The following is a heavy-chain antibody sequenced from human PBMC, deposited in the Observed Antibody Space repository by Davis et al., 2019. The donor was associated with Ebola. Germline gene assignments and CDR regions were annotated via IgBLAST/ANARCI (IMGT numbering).Heavy chain of an antibody. J-gene: IGHJ4*02. CDR3: ARDPPYDQGYDY. CDR2: TYYRSTWYV. V-gene: IGHV6-1*01. Sequence: SQTLSLTCAISGDSVSNNGDAWNWIRQSPSRGLEWLGRTYYRSTWYVDYAVSVKGRMTITSDTSKNQFSLQLTSVTPEDTAAYYCARDPPYDQGYDYWGQGILVTVSS. D-gene: IGHD3-22*01. CDR1: GDSVSNNGDA.